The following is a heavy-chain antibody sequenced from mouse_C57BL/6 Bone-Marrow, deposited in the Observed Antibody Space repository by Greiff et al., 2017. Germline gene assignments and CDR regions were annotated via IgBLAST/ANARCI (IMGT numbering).Heavy chain of an antibody. Sequence: EVHLVESGGGLVKPGGSLKLSCAASGFTFSSYAMSWVRQTPEKRLEWVATISDGGSYTYYPDNVKGRFTISRDNAKNNLYLQMSHLKSEDTAMYYCARDSQIYDGYCWYFDVWGTGTTVTVSS. D-gene: IGHD2-3*01. CDR2: ISDGGSYT. CDR1: GFTFSSYA. J-gene: IGHJ1*03. V-gene: IGHV5-4*01. CDR3: ARDSQIYDGYCWYFDV.